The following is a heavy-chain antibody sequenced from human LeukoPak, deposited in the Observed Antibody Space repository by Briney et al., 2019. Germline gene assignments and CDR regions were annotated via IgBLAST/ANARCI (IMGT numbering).Heavy chain of an antibody. J-gene: IGHJ4*02. CDR2: IYHSGST. V-gene: IGHV4-4*02. CDR1: GGSISSSNW. CDR3: ARLHYDSSGYYYFDY. D-gene: IGHD3-22*01. Sequence: SGTLSLTCAISGGSISSSNWWSWVRQPPGKGLEWIGEIYHSGSTNYSPSLKSRVTISVDKSKNQFSLKVTSVTAADTAVYYCARLHYDSSGYYYFDYWGQGTLVTVSS.